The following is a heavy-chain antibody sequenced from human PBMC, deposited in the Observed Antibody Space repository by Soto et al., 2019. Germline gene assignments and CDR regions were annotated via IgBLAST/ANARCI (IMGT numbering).Heavy chain of an antibody. CDR3: GTSSKTYPYFYGLDV. CDR2: IKSKTDGGTT. V-gene: IGHV3-15*01. CDR1: GFTFSNAW. D-gene: IGHD2-2*01. J-gene: IGHJ6*02. Sequence: PGGSLRLSCAASGFTFSNAWMNWVRQAPGKGLEWVGRIKSKTDGGTTDNAAPVKGRFTISRDESKNTVYLQMNSLKTEDTAVYYCGTSSKTYPYFYGLDVRGQGTTVTVSS.